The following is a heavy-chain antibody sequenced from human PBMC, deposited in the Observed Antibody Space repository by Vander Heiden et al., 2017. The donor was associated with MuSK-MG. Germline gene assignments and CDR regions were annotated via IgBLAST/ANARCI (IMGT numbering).Heavy chain of an antibody. CDR1: GGTFSSYA. D-gene: IGHD3-10*01. Sequence: QVQLVQSGAEVKKPGSSVKVSCKASGGTFSSYAISWVRQAPGQGLEGMGGIIPIFGTANYAQKCQGRVTITADESTSTAYMELSRLRSEDTAVYYCASSSRGPSGEYFDYWGQGTLVTVSS. CDR3: ASSSRGPSGEYFDY. CDR2: IIPIFGTA. V-gene: IGHV1-69*01. J-gene: IGHJ4*02.